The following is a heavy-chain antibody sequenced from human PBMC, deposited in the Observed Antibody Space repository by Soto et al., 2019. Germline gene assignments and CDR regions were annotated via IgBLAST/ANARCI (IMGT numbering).Heavy chain of an antibody. J-gene: IGHJ6*02. V-gene: IGHV1-69*06. CDR1: GGTFASYS. CDR3: ARDPVDLFGYMDV. CDR2: IIPLLRTV. Sequence: QEELVQSGAEVKKPGSSVNVSCKASGGTFASYSITWVRQVPGQRLEWMGEIIPLLRTVNYAQKFQGRLKITGDISTSTVYMALSSLRSDDTAVYYCARDPVDLFGYMDVWGHGTTVTVS. D-gene: IGHD6-25*01.